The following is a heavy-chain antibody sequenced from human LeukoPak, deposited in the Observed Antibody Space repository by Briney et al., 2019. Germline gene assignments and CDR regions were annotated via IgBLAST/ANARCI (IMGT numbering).Heavy chain of an antibody. V-gene: IGHV4-59*12. D-gene: IGHD2-15*01. CDR3: ALLVGLPLVY. CDR1: GGSISSYY. J-gene: IGHJ4*02. CDR2: IYYSGST. Sequence: PSETLSLTCTVSGGSISSYYWSWIRQPPGKGLEWIGYIYYSGSTNYNPSLKSRVTISVDTSKNQFSLRLSSVTAADTAVYYCALLVGLPLVYWGQGTLVTVSS.